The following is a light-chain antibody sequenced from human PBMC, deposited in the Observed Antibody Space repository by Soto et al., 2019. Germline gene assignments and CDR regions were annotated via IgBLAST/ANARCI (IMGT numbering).Light chain of an antibody. V-gene: IGKV4-1*01. CDR2: SAS. CDR3: QKSYNSHIT. J-gene: IGKJ5*01. CDR1: QSILSSSNNKNF. Sequence: DIVMTQSPDSLAVSLGERATINCKSSQSILSSSNNKNFLAWYQQKIGQPPKLLIYSASTRKSGVPDRFSGSGSGTDFTLTISSLQAEDVAFYYCQKSYNSHITFGQGTRLEIK.